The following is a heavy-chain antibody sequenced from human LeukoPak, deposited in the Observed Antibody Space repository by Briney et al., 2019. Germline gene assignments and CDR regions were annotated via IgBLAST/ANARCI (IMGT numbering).Heavy chain of an antibody. D-gene: IGHD6-6*01. CDR1: GFTFSSNG. CDR3: ARSSYSSSSSV. V-gene: IGHV3-7*01. Sequence: GGSLRLSCAASGFTFSSNGMSWVRQAPGKGLEWVANIWHDGSAKYYVDSVKGRFIISRDNAKNMLYLQVNSLRAEDTAVYYCARSSYSSSSSVWGQGTMVTVSS. CDR2: IWHDGSAK. J-gene: IGHJ3*01.